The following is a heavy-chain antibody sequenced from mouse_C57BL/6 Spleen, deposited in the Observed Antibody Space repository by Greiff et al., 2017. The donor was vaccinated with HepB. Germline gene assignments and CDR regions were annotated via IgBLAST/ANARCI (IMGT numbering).Heavy chain of an antibody. J-gene: IGHJ2*01. Sequence: VQLQQPGAELVRPGSSVKLSCKASGYTFTSYWMDWVQQRPGQGLEWIGNIYPSDSETHYNQKFKDKATLTVDKSSSTAYMQLSSLTSEDSAVYYCARSYGSSYIDYWGQGTTLTVSS. CDR1: GYTFTSYW. D-gene: IGHD1-1*01. V-gene: IGHV1-61*01. CDR2: IYPSDSET. CDR3: ARSYGSSYIDY.